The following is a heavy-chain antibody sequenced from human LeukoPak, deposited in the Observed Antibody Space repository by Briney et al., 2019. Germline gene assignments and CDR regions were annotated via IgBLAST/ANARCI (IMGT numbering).Heavy chain of an antibody. V-gene: IGHV1-18*01. CDR1: GYIFTNYG. D-gene: IGHD3-10*01. CDR2: ISGYNGYT. Sequence: GASVKVSCKPSGYIFTNYGISWVRQAPGQGLEWMGWISGYNGYTNHAQKFQGRVTMTTDTSTSTAYMELRSLRSDDTAVYYCARFRAGVGEPYGDFWGQGSLVTVSS. J-gene: IGHJ4*02. CDR3: ARFRAGVGEPYGDF.